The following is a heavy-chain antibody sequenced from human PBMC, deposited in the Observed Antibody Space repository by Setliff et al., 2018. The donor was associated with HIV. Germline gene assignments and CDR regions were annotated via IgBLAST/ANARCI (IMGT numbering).Heavy chain of an antibody. J-gene: IGHJ5*02. CDR2: IIPIFGTA. Sequence: GASVKVSCKASGYTFTSYGISWVRQAPGQGLEWMGGIIPIFGTANYAQKFQGRVTITTDESTSTAYMELSSLRSEEPAVYYCARAPGIAAAYWFDPWGQGTLVTVS. CDR3: ARAPGIAAAYWFDP. V-gene: IGHV1-69*05. D-gene: IGHD6-13*01. CDR1: GYTFTSYG.